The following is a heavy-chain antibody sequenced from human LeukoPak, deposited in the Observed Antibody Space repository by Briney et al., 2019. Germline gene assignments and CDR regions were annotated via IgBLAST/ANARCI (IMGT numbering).Heavy chain of an antibody. J-gene: IGHJ5*02. D-gene: IGHD3-22*01. CDR3: ARVLRKRGTYYYDSSSYNWFDP. Sequence: ASVKVSFKASGYTFTGYYIHWVRQAPGQGLEWMGWISPSTGGTSYAQKFQGRVTMTRDTSISTAYMELRRLTSDDTAVFYCARVLRKRGTYYYDSSSYNWFDPWGQGTLVTVSS. CDR2: ISPSTGGT. V-gene: IGHV1-2*02. CDR1: GYTFTGYY.